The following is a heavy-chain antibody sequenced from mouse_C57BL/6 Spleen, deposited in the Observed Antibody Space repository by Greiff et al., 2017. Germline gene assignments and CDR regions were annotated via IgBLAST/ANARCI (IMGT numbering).Heavy chain of an antibody. J-gene: IGHJ1*03. CDR3: ARLYYGSSYGYFDV. CDR2: ISRGRSTI. D-gene: IGHD1-1*01. V-gene: IGHV5-17*01. Sequence: EVKVVESGGGLVKPGGSRKRSGGADGFTFSDDGRHWVGKAPEKGLEWVAYISRGRSTIYYADTVKGRCTISRDNAKNTLFLQMTSLRSEDTAMYYCARLYYGSSYGYFDVWGTGTTVTVSS. CDR1: GFTFSDDG.